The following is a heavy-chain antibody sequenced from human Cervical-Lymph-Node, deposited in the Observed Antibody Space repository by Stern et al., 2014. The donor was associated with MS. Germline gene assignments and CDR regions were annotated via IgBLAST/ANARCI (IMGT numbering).Heavy chain of an antibody. CDR3: ARAWGGSYWHFDL. V-gene: IGHV4-39*01. Sequence: QVKLQESGPGLVKPSETLSLTCTVSGGSISSSSYYWGWIRQPPGKGLEWIGSIYYSGSTYYNPSLKSRVTISVDTSQTPVSLKLSSVTAADTAVYYCARAWGGSYWHFDLWGRGTLVTVSS. CDR1: GGSISSSSYY. J-gene: IGHJ2*01. D-gene: IGHD1-26*01. CDR2: IYYSGST.